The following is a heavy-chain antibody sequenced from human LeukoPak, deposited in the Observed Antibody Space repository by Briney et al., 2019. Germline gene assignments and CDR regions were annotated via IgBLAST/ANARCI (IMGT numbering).Heavy chain of an antibody. CDR3: ARGRYSSGWYFLHAFDI. CDR2: XXHSGST. J-gene: IGHJ3*02. D-gene: IGHD6-19*01. Sequence: XXHSGSTNYIPSLKSRVTISVDTSKNQFSLKLSSVTAADTAVYYCARGRYSSGWYFLHAFDIWGQGTMVTVSS. V-gene: IGHV4-34*01.